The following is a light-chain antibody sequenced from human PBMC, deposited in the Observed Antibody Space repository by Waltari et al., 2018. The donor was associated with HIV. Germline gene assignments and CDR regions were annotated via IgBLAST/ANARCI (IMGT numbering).Light chain of an antibody. CDR1: SNNIGSYA. V-gene: IGLV1-36*01. CDR2: GDS. Sequence: QSALTQEASVSGTVGQQVTLSCTGNSNNIGSYAAGWYQQISHGAPKAVMFGDSLPSGIPDRFYGAKSGTTASLVISGLQPEDEADYDCSTWDYSLSAYVVGAGTKVTVL. CDR3: STWDYSLSAYV. J-gene: IGLJ1*01.